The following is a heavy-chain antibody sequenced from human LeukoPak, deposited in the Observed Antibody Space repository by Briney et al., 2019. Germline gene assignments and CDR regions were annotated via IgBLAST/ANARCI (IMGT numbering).Heavy chain of an antibody. CDR3: ARVGGQDSSGYYY. Sequence: ASVKVSCKASGGTFSSYAISWVRQAPGQGLEWMGRIIPISGTANYAQKFQGRVTITTDESTSTAYMELSSLRSEDTAVYYCARVGGQDSSGYYYWGQGTLVTVSS. CDR2: IIPISGTA. V-gene: IGHV1-69*05. CDR1: GGTFSSYA. J-gene: IGHJ4*02. D-gene: IGHD3-22*01.